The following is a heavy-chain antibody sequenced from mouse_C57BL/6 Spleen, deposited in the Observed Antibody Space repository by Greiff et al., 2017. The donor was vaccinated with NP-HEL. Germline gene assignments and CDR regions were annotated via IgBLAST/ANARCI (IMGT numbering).Heavy chain of an antibody. CDR1: GFTFSDYY. J-gene: IGHJ4*01. CDR2: INYDGSST. D-gene: IGHD1-1*02. V-gene: IGHV5-16*01. Sequence: EVKLMESEGGLVQPGSSMKLSCTASGFTFSDYYMAWVRQVPEKGLEWVANINYDGSSTYYLDSLKSRFIISRDNAKNILYLQMSSLKSEDTATYYCARVLWHYYAMDYWGQGTSVTVSS. CDR3: ARVLWHYYAMDY.